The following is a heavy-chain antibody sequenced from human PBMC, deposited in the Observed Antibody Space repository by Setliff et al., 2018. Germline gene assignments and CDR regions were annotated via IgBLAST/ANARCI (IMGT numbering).Heavy chain of an antibody. J-gene: IGHJ4*02. D-gene: IGHD3-10*01. V-gene: IGHV3-7*01. CDR2: INPDGSEK. CDR1: GFTYKNDW. Sequence: ETLSLSCGASGFTYKNDWVSWVRQAPGKGLEWLASINPDGSEKYYVDSVKGRFTISRDNARNSLSLQMNSLRTEDTAVYYCFGAGTCSYWGQGTLVTAPQ. CDR3: FGAGTCSY.